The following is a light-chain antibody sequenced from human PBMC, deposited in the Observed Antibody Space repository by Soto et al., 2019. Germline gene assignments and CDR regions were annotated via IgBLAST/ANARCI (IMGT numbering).Light chain of an antibody. CDR1: QSVSRN. CDR3: QQYIDWLRWT. Sequence: EIVITQSPSTLSVSPGERATLSCRASQSVSRNLAWFQQKPGQAPRLLIYGASTRATGIPARFSGSGSGTDFTLTISSLESEDSAVYYCQQYIDWLRWTFGQGTKVDIK. J-gene: IGKJ1*01. CDR2: GAS. V-gene: IGKV3-15*01.